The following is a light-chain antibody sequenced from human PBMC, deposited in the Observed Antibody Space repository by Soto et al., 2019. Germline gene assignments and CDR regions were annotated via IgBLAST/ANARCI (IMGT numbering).Light chain of an antibody. CDR3: QQSYNTPLT. CDR1: QSVSSSY. Sequence: EIVLTQSPGTLSLSPWERATFSCMASQSVSSSYIAWYQQKRGQAPRRLIYGASNRATGIPARFSGSGSGTDFTLTISSLQPEDFATYYCQQSYNTPLTFGQGTRLEIK. J-gene: IGKJ5*01. CDR2: GAS. V-gene: IGKV3-20*01.